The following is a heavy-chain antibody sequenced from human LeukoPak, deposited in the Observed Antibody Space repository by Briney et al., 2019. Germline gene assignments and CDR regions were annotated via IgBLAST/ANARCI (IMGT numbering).Heavy chain of an antibody. CDR2: VSGSGATT. CDR3: AKDRGGRWLQFVY. CDR1: GFSFGSYV. V-gene: IGHV3-23*01. J-gene: IGHJ4*02. Sequence: GGSLRRSCAASGFSFGSYVMNWVRQAPGKGLEWVSTVSGSGATTYYADSVKGRFTISRDNSKNTLYLQMNSLRAEDTAVYYCAKDRGGRWLQFVYWGQGTLVTVSS. D-gene: IGHD5-24*01.